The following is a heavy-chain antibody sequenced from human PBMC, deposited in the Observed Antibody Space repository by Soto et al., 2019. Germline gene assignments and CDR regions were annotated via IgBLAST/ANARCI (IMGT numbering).Heavy chain of an antibody. CDR2: IIPIFGTA. CDR3: ARAGIAAAGIYYYYGMDV. Sequence: QVQLVQSGAEVKKPGSSVKVSCKASGGTFSSYAFSWVRQAPGQGLEWMGGIIPIFGTANYAQKFQGRVTITADESTSTAYMELSSLRSEDTAVYYCARAGIAAAGIYYYYGMDVWGQGTTVTVSS. V-gene: IGHV1-69*01. D-gene: IGHD6-13*01. J-gene: IGHJ6*02. CDR1: GGTFSSYA.